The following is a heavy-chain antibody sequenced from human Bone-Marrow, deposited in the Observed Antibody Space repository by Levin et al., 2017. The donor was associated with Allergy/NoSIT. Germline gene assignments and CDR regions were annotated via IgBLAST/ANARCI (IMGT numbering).Heavy chain of an antibody. CDR2: ITWNSGSK. J-gene: IGHJ4*02. D-gene: IGHD2-21*01. Sequence: QSGGSLRLSCVASGFDFDDVAMHWVRQAPGKGLEWVSEITWNSGSKAYADSVKGRFTISRDNAKRSLYLEMNSLRPEDTAFYYCATVPLWMNHFDHWGQGTLVSVSS. CDR1: GFDFDDVA. CDR3: ATVPLWMNHFDH. V-gene: IGHV3-9*01.